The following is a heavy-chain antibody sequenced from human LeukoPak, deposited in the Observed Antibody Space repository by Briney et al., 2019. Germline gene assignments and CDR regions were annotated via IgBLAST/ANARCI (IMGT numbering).Heavy chain of an antibody. CDR3: ASGPIAPPGRISRNCFDY. CDR1: GGSITSYY. J-gene: IGHJ4*02. D-gene: IGHD6-13*01. V-gene: IGHV4-59*01. CDR2: ISYRGGT. Sequence: NPSETLSLTCTVPGGSITSYYWSWSRQPAGKGLEWIGYISYRGGTNYNPSLKSRVNISVDKSKNQFSLNLSSVTAADTAIYYCASGPIAPPGRISRNCFDYWGQGTLITASS.